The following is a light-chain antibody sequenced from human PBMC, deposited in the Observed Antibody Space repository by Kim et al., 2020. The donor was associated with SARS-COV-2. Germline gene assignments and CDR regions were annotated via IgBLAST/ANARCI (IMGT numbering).Light chain of an antibody. CDR3: QSADSSGTYVV. CDR2: KDS. CDR1: ALPKQY. Sequence: PGQTARITCSGAALPKQYAYWYQQKPGQAPVLVIYKDSERPSGIPERFSGSSSGTTVTLTISGVQAEDEADYYCQSADSSGTYVVFGGGTQLTVL. J-gene: IGLJ2*01. V-gene: IGLV3-25*03.